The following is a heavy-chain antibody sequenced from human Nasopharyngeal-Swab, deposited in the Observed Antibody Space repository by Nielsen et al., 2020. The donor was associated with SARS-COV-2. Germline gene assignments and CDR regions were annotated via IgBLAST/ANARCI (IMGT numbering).Heavy chain of an antibody. V-gene: IGHV3-23*01. D-gene: IGHD2-15*01. CDR3: AKDRYCSGGACYFSGFDY. CDR2: VSGSGGTT. J-gene: IGHJ4*02. Sequence: WIRQPPGKGLEWVSGVSGSGGTTKYADSVKGRFTISRDNSKNKLYLQMHSLRFEDTAVYYCAKDRYCSGGACYFSGFDYWGLGTLVTVSS.